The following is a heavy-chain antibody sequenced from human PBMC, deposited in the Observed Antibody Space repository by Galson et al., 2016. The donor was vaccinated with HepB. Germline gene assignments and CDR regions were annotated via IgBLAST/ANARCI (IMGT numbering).Heavy chain of an antibody. Sequence: SLRLSCAGSGFIFSGSVMHWVRQASGKGLEWVGRIRGKTHSSATAYATSVEGRFTISRDDSKNTTYLLMNSLKTEDTAVYYCSSRDVTHYGVDYWGLGTLVIVSS. V-gene: IGHV3-73*01. CDR1: GFIFSGSV. J-gene: IGHJ4*02. CDR3: SSRDVTHYGVDY. D-gene: IGHD3-16*01. CDR2: IRGKTHSSAT.